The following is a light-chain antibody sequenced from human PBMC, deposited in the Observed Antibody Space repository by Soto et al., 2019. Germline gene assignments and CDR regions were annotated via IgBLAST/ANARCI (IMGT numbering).Light chain of an antibody. J-gene: IGKJ1*01. CDR1: QSVSSSY. CDR3: QQYCSSPPWT. Sequence: EIVLTQSPGTLSLSPGERATLSCRASQSVSSSYLAWYQQKPGQAPRLRIYGASSRATGIPDRFSGSGSGTDFTLTISRLEPEDFAVYYCQQYCSSPPWTFGQGTKVEIK. V-gene: IGKV3-20*01. CDR2: GAS.